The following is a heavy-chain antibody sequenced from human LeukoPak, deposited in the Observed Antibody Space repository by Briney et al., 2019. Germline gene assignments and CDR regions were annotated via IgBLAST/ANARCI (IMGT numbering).Heavy chain of an antibody. CDR2: INPNSGGT. D-gene: IGHD3-16*02. J-gene: IGHJ6*02. CDR3: ASGSSRITFGGVIGDYYGMDV. V-gene: IGHV1-2*02. Sequence: ASVKVSCKASGYTFTGYYMHWVRQAPGQGLEWMGWINPNSGGTNYAQKFQGRVTMTRDTSISTAYMELSRLRSDDKAVYYCASGSSRITFGGVIGDYYGMDVWGQGTTVTVSS. CDR1: GYTFTGYY.